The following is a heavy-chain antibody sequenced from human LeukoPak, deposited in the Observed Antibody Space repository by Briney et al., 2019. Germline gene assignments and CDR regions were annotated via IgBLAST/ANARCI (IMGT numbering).Heavy chain of an antibody. D-gene: IGHD6-13*01. Sequence: PSETLSLTCAVYGGSFSGYYWSWIRQPPGKGLEWIGEINHSGSTNYNPSLKSRVTISVDTSKNQFSLKLSSVTAADTAVYYCARGRIAAAGPSYYYYGMDVGGQGTTVTVS. CDR3: ARGRIAAAGPSYYYYGMDV. V-gene: IGHV4-34*01. CDR1: GGSFSGYY. J-gene: IGHJ6*02. CDR2: INHSGST.